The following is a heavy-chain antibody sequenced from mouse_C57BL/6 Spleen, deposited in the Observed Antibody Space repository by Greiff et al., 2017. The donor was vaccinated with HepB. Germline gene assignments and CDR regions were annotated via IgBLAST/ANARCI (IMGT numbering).Heavy chain of an antibody. Sequence: VQLKESGGDLVKPGGSLKLSCAASGFTFSSYGMSWVRQTPDKRLEWVATISSGGSYTYYPDSVKGRFTISRDNAKNTLYLQMSSLKSEDTAMYYCARPAFYDGYYAGFAYWGQGTLVTVSA. V-gene: IGHV5-6*01. D-gene: IGHD2-3*01. CDR2: ISSGGSYT. J-gene: IGHJ3*01. CDR1: GFTFSSYG. CDR3: ARPAFYDGYYAGFAY.